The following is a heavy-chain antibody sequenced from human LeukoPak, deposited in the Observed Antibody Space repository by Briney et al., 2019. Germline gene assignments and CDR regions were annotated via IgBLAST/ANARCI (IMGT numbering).Heavy chain of an antibody. D-gene: IGHD4-23*01. V-gene: IGHV4-59*12. CDR2: IYYSGST. Sequence: SETLSLTCTVSGGSISSYYWSWIRQPPGKGLEWIGYIYYSGSTNYNPSLKSRVTISVDTSKNQFSLKLSSVTAADTAVYYCARATTVVTPYYFDYWGQGTLVTVSS. CDR1: GGSISSYY. J-gene: IGHJ4*02. CDR3: ARATTVVTPYYFDY.